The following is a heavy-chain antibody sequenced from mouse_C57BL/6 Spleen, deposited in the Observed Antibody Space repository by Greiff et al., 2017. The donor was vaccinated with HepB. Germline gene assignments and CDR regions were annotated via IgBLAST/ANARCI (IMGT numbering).Heavy chain of an antibody. J-gene: IGHJ2*01. CDR3: AGYGSSLDY. CDR1: GYTFTSYW. D-gene: IGHD1-1*01. CDR2: IDPSDSYT. V-gene: IGHV1-50*01. Sequence: VQLQQPGAELVKPGASVKLSCKASGYTFTSYWMQWVKQRPGQGLEWIGEIDPSDSYTNYNQKLKGKATLTVDTSSSTAYMQLSSLTSEDSAVYYCAGYGSSLDYWGQGTTLTVSS.